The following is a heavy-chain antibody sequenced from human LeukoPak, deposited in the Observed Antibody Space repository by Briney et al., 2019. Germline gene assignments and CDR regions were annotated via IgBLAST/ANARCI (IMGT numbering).Heavy chain of an antibody. CDR2: IYYSGST. J-gene: IGHJ4*02. D-gene: IGHD6-19*01. CDR1: GGSISSSSYC. Sequence: SETLSLTCTVSGGSISSSSYCWGWIRQPPGKGLEWIGSIYYSGSTYYNPPLKSRVTISVDTSKNQFSLKLSSVTAADTAVYYCARPFSYSSGWYYFDYWGQGTLVTVSS. V-gene: IGHV4-39*01. CDR3: ARPFSYSSGWYYFDY.